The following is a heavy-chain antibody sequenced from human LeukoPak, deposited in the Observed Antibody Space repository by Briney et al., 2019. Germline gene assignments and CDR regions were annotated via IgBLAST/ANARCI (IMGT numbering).Heavy chain of an antibody. CDR1: GYIFTGYY. D-gene: IGHD3-22*01. V-gene: IGHV1-2*02. J-gene: IGHJ5*02. CDR3: ARASDSSGYFNWFDP. Sequence: GASVKVSCKASGYIFTGYYMHWVRQAPGQGLEWMGWINPNSGDTNFVQKFQGRVTMTRDTSISTVYMELNSLRSDDTAVYYCARASDSSGYFNWFDPWGQGTLVTVSS. CDR2: INPNSGDT.